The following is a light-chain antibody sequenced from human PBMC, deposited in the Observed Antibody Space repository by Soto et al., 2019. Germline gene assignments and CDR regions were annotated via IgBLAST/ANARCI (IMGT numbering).Light chain of an antibody. CDR3: QQYGRSPLT. Sequence: EIVLTQSPGTLSLSPGERAALSCWDSQSLTANLAWYQQKPCQPPRPLIYGASTRAAGIPDRFTGSGSGTEFTLTISRLEPEDAAVYFCQQYGRSPLTFGGGTKVEI. V-gene: IGKV3-20*01. J-gene: IGKJ4*01. CDR1: QSLTAN. CDR2: GAS.